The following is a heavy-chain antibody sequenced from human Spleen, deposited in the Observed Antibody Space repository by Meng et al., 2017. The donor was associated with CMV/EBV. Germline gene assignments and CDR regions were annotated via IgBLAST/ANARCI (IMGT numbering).Heavy chain of an antibody. CDR3: AKWDHYYGMDV. CDR1: GFTFSSYG. J-gene: IGHJ6*02. D-gene: IGHD1-26*01. V-gene: IGHV3-30*02. Sequence: GGSLRLSCAASGFTFSSYGIHWVRQAPGKGLEWVAFIRYDGSNKYYTDSVEGRFTISRDNSRATLYLQMNSLRAEDTAVYYCAKWDHYYGMDVWGQGTTVTVSS. CDR2: IRYDGSNK.